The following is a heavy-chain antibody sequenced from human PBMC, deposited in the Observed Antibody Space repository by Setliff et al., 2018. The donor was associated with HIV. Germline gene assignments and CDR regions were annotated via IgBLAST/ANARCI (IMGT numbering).Heavy chain of an antibody. CDR1: GGSISSSSYY. D-gene: IGHD6-19*01. V-gene: IGHV4-39*07. J-gene: IGHJ4*02. CDR3: ARVKYNSGWLRPPHYFDN. Sequence: SETLSLTCTVSGGSISSSSYYWGWIRQPPGKGLEWIVSLSYSGSTYYNPSLKSRVTISVDTSKNRFSLNLSSVPAADTAVYYCARVKYNSGWLRPPHYFDNWGQGALVTVSS. CDR2: LSYSGST.